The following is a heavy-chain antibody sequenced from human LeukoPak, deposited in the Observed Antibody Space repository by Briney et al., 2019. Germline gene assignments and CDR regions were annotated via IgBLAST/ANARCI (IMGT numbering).Heavy chain of an antibody. D-gene: IGHD2-15*01. Sequence: GGSLRLSCAASGFTFSSYAMSWVRQAPGKGLEWVSAISGSGGSTYHADSVKGRFTISRDNSKNTLYLQMNSLRAEDTAVYYCAKEMEDCSGGSCYALYYYYGMDVWGQGTTVTVSS. CDR3: AKEMEDCSGGSCYALYYYYGMDV. V-gene: IGHV3-23*01. CDR1: GFTFSSYA. CDR2: ISGSGGST. J-gene: IGHJ6*02.